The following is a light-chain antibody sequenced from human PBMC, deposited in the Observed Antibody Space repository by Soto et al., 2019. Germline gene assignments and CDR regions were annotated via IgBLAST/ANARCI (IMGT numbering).Light chain of an antibody. CDR2: DDN. CDR3: GSWDSSLSAYV. CDR1: SSNIGGNS. V-gene: IGLV1-51*01. Sequence: SVLTQPPSASGTPGQKVTISCSGSSSNIGGNSVSWYQQLPGTAPKLLIYDDNKRPSGIPDRFSGSKSGTSATLGITGFQTGDEADYYCGSWDSSLSAYVFGTGTKVTV. J-gene: IGLJ1*01.